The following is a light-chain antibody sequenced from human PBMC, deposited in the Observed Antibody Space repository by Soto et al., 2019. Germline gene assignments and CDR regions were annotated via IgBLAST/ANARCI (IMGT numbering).Light chain of an antibody. J-gene: IGLJ1*01. CDR1: RSDVGGYNY. Sequence: QSALTQPASVSGSPGQSITISRTGTRSDVGGYNYVSWYQQHPGKAPKLMIYDVSNRPSGVSNRFSGSKSGNTASLTISGLQAEDEADYYCSSYTSSSTLYVFGTGTKVTVL. CDR3: SSYTSSSTLYV. CDR2: DVS. V-gene: IGLV2-14*01.